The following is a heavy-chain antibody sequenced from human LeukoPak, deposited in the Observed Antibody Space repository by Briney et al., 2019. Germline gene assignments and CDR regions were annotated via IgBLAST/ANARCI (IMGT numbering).Heavy chain of an antibody. CDR1: GGSISSSHYY. CDR2: INNSGST. D-gene: IGHD6-19*01. J-gene: IGHJ5*02. Sequence: SETLSLTCTVSGGSISSSHYYWGWIRQPPGKGLECIGSINNSGSTYYNPSLRSRVTMSVDTSKNQFSLRLSSVTAADTAVYYCARQGYISGQGFRNNWFDPWGQGSLVTVSS. CDR3: ARQGYISGQGFRNNWFDP. V-gene: IGHV4-39*01.